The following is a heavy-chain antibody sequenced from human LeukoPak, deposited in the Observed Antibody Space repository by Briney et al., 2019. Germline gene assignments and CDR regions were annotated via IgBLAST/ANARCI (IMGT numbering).Heavy chain of an antibody. CDR3: AKIASASGSFSDY. Sequence: GGSLRLSCAASGSTFSSYAMSWVRQAPGKGLEWVSSISGSGGHTFYADSVKGRFTVSRDNSRNTLYLQMNSLRAEDTAVYFCAKIASASGSFSDYWGQGTLVTVSA. V-gene: IGHV3-23*01. D-gene: IGHD3-10*01. CDR2: ISGSGGHT. J-gene: IGHJ4*02. CDR1: GSTFSSYA.